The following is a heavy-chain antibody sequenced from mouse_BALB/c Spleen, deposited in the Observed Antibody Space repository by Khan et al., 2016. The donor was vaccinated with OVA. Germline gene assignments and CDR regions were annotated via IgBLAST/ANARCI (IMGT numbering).Heavy chain of an antibody. CDR2: ISSGGNT. CDR3: ASDYWFVY. CDR1: GFTFSNYA. D-gene: IGHD2-13*01. Sequence: EVELVESGGGLVKPGGSLKVSCAASGFTFSNYAMSWVRQTAEKRMEWVASISSGGNTYFPDSVKGRFTISRDNVRNIVYLQMSSLRSEDTAMYYCASDYWFVYWGQGTLVTVSA. J-gene: IGHJ3*01. V-gene: IGHV5-6-5*01.